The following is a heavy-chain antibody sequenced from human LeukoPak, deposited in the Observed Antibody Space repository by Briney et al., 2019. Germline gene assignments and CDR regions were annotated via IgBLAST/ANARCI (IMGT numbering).Heavy chain of an antibody. D-gene: IGHD5-18*01. CDR2: IYPGDFDT. J-gene: IGHJ3*02. V-gene: IGHV5-51*01. CDR3: ARRRDERGYKDIFDI. CDR1: GYSFTSYW. Sequence: EESLKISCKGSGYSFTSYWIGWVRQMPGKGLEWMGIIYPGDFDTRYSPSFQGQVTISADKSISTAYLQWSSQKASDTAMYYCARRRDERGYKDIFDIWGQGTMVTVSS.